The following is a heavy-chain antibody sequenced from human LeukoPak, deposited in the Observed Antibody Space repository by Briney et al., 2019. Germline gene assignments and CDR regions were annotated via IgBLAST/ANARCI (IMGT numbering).Heavy chain of an antibody. V-gene: IGHV1-69*13. CDR1: GGTFSSYA. Sequence: ASVKVSCKASGGTFSSYAISWVRQAPGQGLEWMGGIIPIFGTANYAQKFQGRVTITPDESTSTAYMELSSLRSEDTAGDYCARRIATGGTTIGYWGQGTLVTVSS. CDR2: IIPIFGTA. D-gene: IGHD6-13*01. J-gene: IGHJ4*02. CDR3: ARRIATGGTTIGY.